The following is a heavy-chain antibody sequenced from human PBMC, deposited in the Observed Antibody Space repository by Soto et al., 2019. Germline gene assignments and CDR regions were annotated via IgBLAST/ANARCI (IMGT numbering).Heavy chain of an antibody. D-gene: IGHD3-22*01. CDR3: ARQTYYYDSSGYCY. CDR1: GGTFSSYA. J-gene: IGHJ4*02. CDR2: IIPIFGTA. Sequence: SVKVSCKASGGTFSSYAISWVRQAPGQGLEWMGGIIPIFGTANYAQKFQGRVTITADESTSTAYMELSSLKASDTAMYYCARQTYYYDSSGYCYWGQGTLVTVSS. V-gene: IGHV1-69*13.